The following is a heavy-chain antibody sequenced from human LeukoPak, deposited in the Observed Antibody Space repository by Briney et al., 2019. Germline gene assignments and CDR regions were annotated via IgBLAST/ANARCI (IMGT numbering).Heavy chain of an antibody. CDR2: IFYSGGP. J-gene: IGHJ6*03. V-gene: IGHV4-61*08. CDR3: ARRKGVGYEDYYYYYMDA. D-gene: IGHD3-3*01. Sequence: SETLSLTCTVSGYSLSVGYSWGWFRQPPGKGLGGFGVIFYSGGPNYTPPLKGGVTISVETSKNHFSLRLASWTPADPPGYYCARRKGVGYEDYYYYYMDAWGKGTTVTVSS. CDR1: GYSLSVGYS.